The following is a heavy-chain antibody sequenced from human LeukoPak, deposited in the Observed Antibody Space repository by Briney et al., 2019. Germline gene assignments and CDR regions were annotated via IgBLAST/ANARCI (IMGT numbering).Heavy chain of an antibody. Sequence: GGSLRLSCAASGFTFSSFGMHWVRQAPGKGLEWVAVIAYDGSIKYYADSVKGRFTISRDNAKNSLYLQMNSLRAEDTAVYYCARVGRDGYKIGIDYWGQGTLVTVSS. CDR2: IAYDGSIK. V-gene: IGHV3-30*03. CDR1: GFTFSSFG. D-gene: IGHD5-24*01. J-gene: IGHJ4*02. CDR3: ARVGRDGYKIGIDY.